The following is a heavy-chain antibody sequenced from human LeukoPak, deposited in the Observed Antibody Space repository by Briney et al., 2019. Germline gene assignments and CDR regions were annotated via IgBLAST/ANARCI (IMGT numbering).Heavy chain of an antibody. D-gene: IGHD3-10*01. CDR1: GFTFSSYS. J-gene: IGHJ4*02. CDR3: ATELLWFGELFRDFDY. CDR2: ISSSSSTI. Sequence: PGGSLRLSCAASGFTFSSYSMNWVRQAPGKGLEWVSYISSSSSTIYYADSVKGRFTISRDNAKNSLYLQMNSLRAEHTAVYYCATELLWFGELFRDFDYWGQGTLVTVSS. V-gene: IGHV3-48*01.